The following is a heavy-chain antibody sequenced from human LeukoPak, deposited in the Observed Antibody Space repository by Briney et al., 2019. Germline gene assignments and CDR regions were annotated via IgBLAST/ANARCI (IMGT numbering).Heavy chain of an antibody. CDR2: TSSSDAGT. Sequence: GGSLRLSCVASGFALSSYAMSWVRQAPGKGLEWVSATSSSDAGTYHAESVRGRFTISRDNSKNTLYLQMNSLRADDAAVYYCARAPATSCRGAFCYPFDIWGQGTLVTVSS. D-gene: IGHD2-15*01. J-gene: IGHJ4*02. CDR1: GFALSSYA. V-gene: IGHV3-23*01. CDR3: ARAPATSCRGAFCYPFDI.